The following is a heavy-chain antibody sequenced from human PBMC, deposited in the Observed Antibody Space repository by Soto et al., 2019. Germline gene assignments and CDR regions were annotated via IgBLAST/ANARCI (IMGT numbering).Heavy chain of an antibody. J-gene: IGHJ4*02. Sequence: VQLVESGGGLVRPGGSLRLSCAASGFTFDDHAIHWVRQAPGKGLEWISAITWNSVALDYAASVKGRFTISRDNAKNSLYLQMDNLRPEDTALYYCAKERVRDFDGWGQGTLVTVSS. CDR3: AKERVRDFDG. CDR2: ITWNSVAL. D-gene: IGHD3-9*01. V-gene: IGHV3-9*01. CDR1: GFTFDDHA.